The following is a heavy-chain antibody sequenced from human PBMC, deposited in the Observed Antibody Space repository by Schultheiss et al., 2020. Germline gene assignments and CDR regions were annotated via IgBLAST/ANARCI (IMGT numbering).Heavy chain of an antibody. Sequence: GGSLRLSCAASGFTFSSYGMHWVRQAPGKGLEWVAVIWYDGSNKYYADSVKGRFTISRDNSKNTLYLQMNSLRAEDTAVYYCAREPSTAAHPPYGMDVWGQGTTVTVSS. CDR2: IWYDGSNK. D-gene: IGHD2-2*01. J-gene: IGHJ6*02. CDR1: GFTFSSYG. V-gene: IGHV3-33*01. CDR3: AREPSTAAHPPYGMDV.